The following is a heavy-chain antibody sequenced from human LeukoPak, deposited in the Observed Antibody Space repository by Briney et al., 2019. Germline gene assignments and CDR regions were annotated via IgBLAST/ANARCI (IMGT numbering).Heavy chain of an antibody. D-gene: IGHD6-19*01. V-gene: IGHV1-69*04. Sequence: ASVKVSCKASGGTFSSYAISWVRQAPGQGLEWMGRIIPILGIANYAQKFQGRVTITADKSTSTAYMELSSLRSEDTAVYYCARDRGSGWRSDAFDIWGQGTMVTVSS. CDR2: IIPILGIA. J-gene: IGHJ3*02. CDR3: ARDRGSGWRSDAFDI. CDR1: GGTFSSYA.